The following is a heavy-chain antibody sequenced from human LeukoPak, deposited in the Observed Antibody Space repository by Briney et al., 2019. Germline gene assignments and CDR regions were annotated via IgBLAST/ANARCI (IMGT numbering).Heavy chain of an antibody. Sequence: SVKVSCKASGGTFSSYAISWVRQAPGQGLEWMGGIIPIFGTANYAQKFQGRVTITADESTSTAYMELSSLRSEDTAVYYCARGWGGIDSSGYPFDYWGQGTLVTVSS. CDR1: GGTFSSYA. CDR3: ARGWGGIDSSGYPFDY. D-gene: IGHD3-22*01. CDR2: IIPIFGTA. J-gene: IGHJ4*02. V-gene: IGHV1-69*13.